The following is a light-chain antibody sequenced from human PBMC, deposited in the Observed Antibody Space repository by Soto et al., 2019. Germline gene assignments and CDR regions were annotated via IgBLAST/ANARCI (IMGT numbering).Light chain of an antibody. J-gene: IGKJ4*01. V-gene: IGKV3D-15*01. Sequence: ETVMTHTPSTLSVSPGERASLSCMGSQSVSSNLAWYQQKPGQPPRLLIYDISTRATGIPTRFSGSGSGTEFTLTISSLQSEDFEVYYCQHYNSWPLTFGGGTKVDIK. CDR2: DIS. CDR3: QHYNSWPLT. CDR1: QSVSSN.